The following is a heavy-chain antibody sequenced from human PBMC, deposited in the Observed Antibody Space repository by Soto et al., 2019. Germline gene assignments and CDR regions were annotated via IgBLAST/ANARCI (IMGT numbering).Heavy chain of an antibody. V-gene: IGHV1-2*04. Sequence: QVPLVQSGAEVRKPGASVTVTCRSSGDSFNDYYIHWVRQAPGQGVEWMGWINPNGGVTKYAQKFQGWVSMTRDTTVRTAYMQVSRLKSEEPAVYCCAGESGGAAATVAYCAFDMDVWGTGTAVTVSS. CDR2: INPNGGVT. CDR1: GDSFNDYY. CDR3: AGESGGAAATVAYCAFDMDV. J-gene: IGHJ6*03. D-gene: IGHD2-15*01.